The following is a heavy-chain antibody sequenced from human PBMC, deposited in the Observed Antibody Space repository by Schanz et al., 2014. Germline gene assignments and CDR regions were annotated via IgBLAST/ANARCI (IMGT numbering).Heavy chain of an antibody. V-gene: IGHV3-23*01. Sequence: EVQLLESGGGLVQPGGSLRISCAASGFTFSGYAMSWVRQAPGKGLEWVSSIVGGGGRTYYADSVKGRFTISRDSARNSLYLQMSSLRAEDTAVYYCARGTPFLCDYWGQGTLVTVSS. J-gene: IGHJ4*02. CDR1: GFTFSGYA. CDR3: ARGTPFLCDY. CDR2: IVGGGGRT. D-gene: IGHD3-16*01.